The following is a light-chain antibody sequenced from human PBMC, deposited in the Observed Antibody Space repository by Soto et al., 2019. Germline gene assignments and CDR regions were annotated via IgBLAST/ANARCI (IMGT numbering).Light chain of an antibody. J-gene: IGLJ1*01. V-gene: IGLV1-44*01. Sequence: QSALTQPPSASGTPGQRVTISCSGSRSNIGSNPVNWYQQLRGTAPKLLIDSNNQRPSGVPDRFSGSRSGTSASLAISGLQSEDEADYYCAAWDDSLYGRVFGTGTKVTVL. CDR1: RSNIGSNP. CDR2: SNN. CDR3: AAWDDSLYGRV.